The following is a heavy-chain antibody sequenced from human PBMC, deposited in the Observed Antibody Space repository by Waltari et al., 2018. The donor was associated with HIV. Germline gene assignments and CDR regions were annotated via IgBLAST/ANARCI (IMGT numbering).Heavy chain of an antibody. Sequence: QLQLQESGPGLVKPSETLSLTCTVSGDSISRSPYYWGWIRQPPGKGLEWIGRVYYLGSTYYSTSLKSRVTISLDTSKSRFSLKLNSVTAADTAVYYCARTYTGSSQYFQLWGQGTLVTVSS. V-gene: IGHV4-39*01. J-gene: IGHJ1*01. D-gene: IGHD1-26*01. CDR2: VYYLGST. CDR3: ARTYTGSSQYFQL. CDR1: GDSISRSPYY.